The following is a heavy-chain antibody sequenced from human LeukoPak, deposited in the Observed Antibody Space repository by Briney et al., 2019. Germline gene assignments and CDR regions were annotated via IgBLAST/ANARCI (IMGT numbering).Heavy chain of an antibody. CDR2: INHSGST. V-gene: IGHV4-34*01. Sequence: SETLSLTRAVYGGSFSGYYWSWIRQPPGKGLEWIGEINHSGSTNYNPSLKSRVTISVDTSKNQFSLKLSSVTAADTAVYYCAFGGVIGPDYWGQGTQVTVSS. CDR1: GGSFSGYY. CDR3: AFGGVIGPDY. J-gene: IGHJ4*02. D-gene: IGHD3-16*02.